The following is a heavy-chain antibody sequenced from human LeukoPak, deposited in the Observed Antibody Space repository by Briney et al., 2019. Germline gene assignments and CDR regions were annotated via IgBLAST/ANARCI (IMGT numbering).Heavy chain of an antibody. CDR2: SYYSGST. CDR3: ASDLAETSLPNCFDP. CDR1: GGSISSYY. V-gene: IGHV4-59*08. Sequence: PSETLSLTCSVSGGSISSYYWSWIGQPPGKGLEWIGDSYYSGSTNYTPSLKSRVTISVDTSKTQSSLKSTSVPAAATAVYYCASDLAETSLPNCFDPWGQGTPVIVSS. J-gene: IGHJ5*02.